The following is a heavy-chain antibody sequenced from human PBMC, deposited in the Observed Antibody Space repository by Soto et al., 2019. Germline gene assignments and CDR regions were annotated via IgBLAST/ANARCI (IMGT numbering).Heavy chain of an antibody. CDR1: VFMFNDYV. J-gene: IGHJ3*01. D-gene: IGHD5-18*01. CDR3: VKGDLDTAVVNSPDAFDF. Sequence: WGALLVSCESSVFMFNDYVMHWVRQATGKGLDWVAAISYDGDNKYYAQSVKGRFTISRDNSKNTLFLHMDSLRHEDTAVYHCVKGDLDTAVVNSPDAFDFWGQGTMVTVSS. V-gene: IGHV3-30*18. CDR2: ISYDGDNK.